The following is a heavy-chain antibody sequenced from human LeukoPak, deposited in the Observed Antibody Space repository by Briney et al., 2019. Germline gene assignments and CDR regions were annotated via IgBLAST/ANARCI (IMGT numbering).Heavy chain of an antibody. D-gene: IGHD2-21*02. CDR3: ASATTYCGADCYPLDAFDI. V-gene: IGHV1-2*02. CDR1: GYTFTGYY. J-gene: IGHJ3*02. Sequence: AASVKVSCKASGYTFTGYYMHWVRQAPGQGVEWMGWINPNSGGTNYAQKFLGRITMTRDTSITTAYMELSRLRSDDTAVYYCASATTYCGADCYPLDAFDIWGQGTMVTVSS. CDR2: INPNSGGT.